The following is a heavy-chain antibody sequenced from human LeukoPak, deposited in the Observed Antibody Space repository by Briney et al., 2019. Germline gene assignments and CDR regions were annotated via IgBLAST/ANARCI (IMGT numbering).Heavy chain of an antibody. CDR3: ARPTYYDFWSAPIAH. CDR2: INAGNGNT. Sequence: ASVKVSCKASGYTFTSYAMHWVRQAPGQRLEWMGWINAGNGNTKYSQKFQGRVTITRDTSASTAYMELSSLRSEDTAVYYCARPTYYDFWSAPIAHWGQGTLVTVSS. D-gene: IGHD3-3*01. CDR1: GYTFTSYA. J-gene: IGHJ4*02. V-gene: IGHV1-3*01.